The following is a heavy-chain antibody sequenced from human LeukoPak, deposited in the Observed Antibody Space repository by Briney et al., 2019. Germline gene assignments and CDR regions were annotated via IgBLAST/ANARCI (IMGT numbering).Heavy chain of an antibody. J-gene: IGHJ3*02. Sequence: TSGTLSLTCTVSGGSISSSSYYWGWIRQPPGKGLEWIGSIYYSGSTYYNPTLKRRVTISVDTSKNQFSLKLSSVTAADTAVYYCARHSYYDSSGYYPDAFDIWGQGTMVTVSS. CDR1: GGSISSSSYY. CDR3: ARHSYYDSSGYYPDAFDI. V-gene: IGHV4-39*01. D-gene: IGHD3-22*01. CDR2: IYYSGST.